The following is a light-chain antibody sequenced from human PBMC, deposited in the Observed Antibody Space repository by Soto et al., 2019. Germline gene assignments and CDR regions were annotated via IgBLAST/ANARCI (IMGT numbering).Light chain of an antibody. Sequence: EIVLTQSPATLSLSPGERATLSCRASQSVSSYLARYQQKPDQAPRLLIYDASNTAAGIPASFSGSWSGTDFTITINSLEPADFAVYYWQQRSNWPPFTFGPGTKVYIK. V-gene: IGKV3-11*01. CDR3: QQRSNWPPFT. J-gene: IGKJ3*01. CDR2: DAS. CDR1: QSVSSY.